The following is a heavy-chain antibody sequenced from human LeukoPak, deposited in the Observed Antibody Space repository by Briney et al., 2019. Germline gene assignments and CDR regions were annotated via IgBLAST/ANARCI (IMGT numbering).Heavy chain of an antibody. J-gene: IGHJ4*02. Sequence: GGSLRLSCAASGFTLSSYNMNWVRQAPGKGLEWVSYISSSSSTIYYADSVKGRFTISRDNAKNSLYLQMNSLRDEDTAVYYCARGVAAAGRLVDYWGQGTLVTVSS. V-gene: IGHV3-48*02. D-gene: IGHD6-13*01. CDR3: ARGVAAAGRLVDY. CDR1: GFTLSSYN. CDR2: ISSSSSTI.